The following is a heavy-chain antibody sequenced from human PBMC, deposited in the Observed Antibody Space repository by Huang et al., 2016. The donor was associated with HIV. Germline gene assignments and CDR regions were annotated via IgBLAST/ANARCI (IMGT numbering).Heavy chain of an antibody. J-gene: IGHJ3*01. D-gene: IGHD1-1*01. Sequence: QVQLVQSGSEVKKPGASLKVSCKASGYTFSSYGITWVRQAPGQGLEWMGWIRTTKGNTNDARKFQGRVTMTTDTARTTVYMELRSLKSDDTALYYCARDPLDRGWGTKGRVFDVWGQGTMVIVSS. CDR2: IRTTKGNT. CDR3: ARDPLDRGWGTKGRVFDV. V-gene: IGHV1-18*01. CDR1: GYTFSSYG.